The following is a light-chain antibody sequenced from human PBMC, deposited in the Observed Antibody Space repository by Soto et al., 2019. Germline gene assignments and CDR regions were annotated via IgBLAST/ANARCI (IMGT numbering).Light chain of an antibody. Sequence: DIQMTQSPSSVSASVGDRVTITCRASQGIRSWLAWYQQKPGKAPKLLISSASTLQSWVPSRFTGSGSGTDFTLTISGLQPEDLASYYCQQSDTFPATSGGGTSVEIK. CDR3: QQSDTFPAT. CDR1: QGIRSW. V-gene: IGKV1D-12*01. CDR2: SAS. J-gene: IGKJ4*01.